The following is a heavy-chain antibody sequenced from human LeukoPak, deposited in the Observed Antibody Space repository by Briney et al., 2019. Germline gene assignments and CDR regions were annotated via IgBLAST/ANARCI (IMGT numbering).Heavy chain of an antibody. D-gene: IGHD3-22*01. V-gene: IGHV3-30*01. CDR3: ARVLPGGDSSGYYPLGY. CDR2: ISYDGSNK. Sequence: GGSLRLSCAASGFTFSSYAMHWVRQAPGKGLEWVAVISYDGSNKYFADSVKGRFTISRDNSKNTLYLQMNSLRAEDTAVYYCARVLPGGDSSGYYPLGYWGQGTLVTVSS. CDR1: GFTFSSYA. J-gene: IGHJ4*02.